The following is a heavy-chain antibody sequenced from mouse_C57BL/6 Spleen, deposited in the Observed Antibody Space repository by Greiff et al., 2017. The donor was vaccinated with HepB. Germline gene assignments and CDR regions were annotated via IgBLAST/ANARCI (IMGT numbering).Heavy chain of an antibody. CDR2: IDPEDGDT. J-gene: IGHJ1*03. CDR1: GFNIKDYY. D-gene: IGHD2-13*01. Sequence: EVQLQQSGAELVKPGASVKLSCTASGFNIKDYYMHWVKQRTEQGLEWIGRIDPEDGDTKYAPKFQGKATITANTSSNTAYLQLSSLPSEDTAVYYCSRGGDAWYIDVWGTGTTVTVSS. V-gene: IGHV14-2*01. CDR3: SRGGDAWYIDV.